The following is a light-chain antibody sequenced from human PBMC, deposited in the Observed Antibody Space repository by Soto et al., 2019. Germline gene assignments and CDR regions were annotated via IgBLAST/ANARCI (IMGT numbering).Light chain of an antibody. CDR1: QSVSSSY. CDR3: QQYNNWPPYT. Sequence: EIVLTQFPGTLSLSPGERATLSCRASQSVSSSYLAWYQQKPGQAPRRLIYGASSRATGIPDRFSGSGSGTDFTLTISRLEPEDFAVYYCQQYNNWPPYTFGQGTKLEIK. J-gene: IGKJ2*01. V-gene: IGKV3-20*01. CDR2: GAS.